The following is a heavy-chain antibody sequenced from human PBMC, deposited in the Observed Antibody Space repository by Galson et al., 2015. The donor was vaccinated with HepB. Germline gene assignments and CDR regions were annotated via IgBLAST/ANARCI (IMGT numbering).Heavy chain of an antibody. V-gene: IGHV3-48*04. CDR2: ISSSSSTI. CDR1: GFTFSSYS. Sequence: SLRLSCAASGFTFSSYSMNWVRQAPGKGLEWVSYISSSSSTIYYADSVKGRFTISRDNAKNSLYLQMNSLRAEDTAVYYCARGYYDFWSGYNYYYYYGMDVWGQGTTVTVSS. CDR3: ARGYYDFWSGYNYYYYYGMDV. D-gene: IGHD3-3*01. J-gene: IGHJ6*02.